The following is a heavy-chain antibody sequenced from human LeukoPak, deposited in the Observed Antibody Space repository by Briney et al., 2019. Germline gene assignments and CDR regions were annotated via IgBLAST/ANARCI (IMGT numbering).Heavy chain of an antibody. CDR1: GGSISSGDYY. Sequence: SETLSLTCIVSGGSISSGDYYWSWIRQPPGKGLEWIGYIYYSGSTNYNPSLESRVTISVDTSKNQFSLKLSSVTAADTAVYYCARDTSRTIAAAGTGWFDPWGQGTLVTVSS. CDR2: IYYSGST. CDR3: ARDTSRTIAAAGTGWFDP. V-gene: IGHV4-61*08. J-gene: IGHJ5*02. D-gene: IGHD6-13*01.